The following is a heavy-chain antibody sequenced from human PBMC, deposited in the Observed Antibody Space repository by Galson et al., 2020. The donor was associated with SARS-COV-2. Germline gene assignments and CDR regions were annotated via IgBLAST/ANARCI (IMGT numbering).Heavy chain of an antibody. CDR1: GYSVSTTNY. CDR3: ARQGVNMIVLVTVPGWYFDL. V-gene: IGHV4-38-2*01. Sequence: SETLSLTCAVSGYSVSTTNYWGWVRLAPGKGLEWIGSIYPNGRTYYNPSLESRVTISVDTSRKQFYLTLASVTAADTAFYYCARQGVNMIVLVTVPGWYFDLWGRGTLVTVSS. D-gene: IGHD2-21*02. J-gene: IGHJ2*01. CDR2: IYPNGRT.